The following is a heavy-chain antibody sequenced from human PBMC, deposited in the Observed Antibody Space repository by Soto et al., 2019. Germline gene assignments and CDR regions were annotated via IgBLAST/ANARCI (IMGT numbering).Heavy chain of an antibody. Sequence: SETLSLTCAVYGGSFSGYYWSWIRQPPGKGLEWIGEINHSGSTNYNPSLKSRVTISVDTSKNQFSLNLSSVTAADTAVYYCAKLFDAMVHSWGQGTLVTVSS. J-gene: IGHJ4*02. D-gene: IGHD5-18*01. CDR1: GGSFSGYY. CDR3: AKLFDAMVHS. V-gene: IGHV4-34*01. CDR2: INHSGST.